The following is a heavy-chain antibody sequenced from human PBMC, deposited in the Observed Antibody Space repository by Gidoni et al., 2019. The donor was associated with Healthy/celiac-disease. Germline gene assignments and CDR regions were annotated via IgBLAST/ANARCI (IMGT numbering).Heavy chain of an antibody. V-gene: IGHV3-23*01. CDR3: AKVPYYDILTGYYSGGYFDY. CDR1: GFPFSSYA. CDR2: ISGSGGST. Sequence: EVQLLESGGGLVQPGGSLRLSCAASGFPFSSYAMRWVRQAPGKGLEWVSAISGSGGSTYYADSVKGRFTISRDNSKNTLYLQMNSLRAEDTAVYYCAKVPYYDILTGYYSGGYFDYWGQGTLVTVSS. D-gene: IGHD3-9*01. J-gene: IGHJ4*02.